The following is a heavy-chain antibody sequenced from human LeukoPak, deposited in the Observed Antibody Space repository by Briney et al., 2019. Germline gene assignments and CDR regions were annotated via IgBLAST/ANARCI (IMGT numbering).Heavy chain of an antibody. D-gene: IGHD1-26*01. CDR1: GASISSTNYC. CDR3: AAPYSGSYQYYFDY. CDR2: IYNLGTT. Sequence: PSETLSLTCTVSGASISSTNYCWGWIRQPPGKGLEWIGSIYNLGTTQYNPSLKSRLTISVDTSKNQFSLKLSSVTAADTALYYCAAPYSGSYQYYFDYWGQGALVTVSS. J-gene: IGHJ4*02. V-gene: IGHV4-39*01.